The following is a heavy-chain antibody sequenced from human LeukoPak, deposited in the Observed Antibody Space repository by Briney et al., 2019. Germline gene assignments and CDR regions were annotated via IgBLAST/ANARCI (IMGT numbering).Heavy chain of an antibody. Sequence: SGGSLRRSCSASGFTFITYWMIWVGQAPGKGLKWVANINRGESEKYYVDSVKGRFTISRDNAKKSLYVQIHSLRAEDTAVYYCARDLLLTGSSGIDYWGQGTLVTVSS. J-gene: IGHJ4*02. CDR2: INRGESEK. CDR3: ARDLLLTGSSGIDY. V-gene: IGHV3-7*01. CDR1: GFTFITYW. D-gene: IGHD1-20*01.